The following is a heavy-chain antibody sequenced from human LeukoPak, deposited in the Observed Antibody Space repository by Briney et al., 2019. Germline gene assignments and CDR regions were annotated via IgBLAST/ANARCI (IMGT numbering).Heavy chain of an antibody. Sequence: PGGSLRLSSAASGFTFSSYAMSWGRQAPREGLEWVSDISGSGGSTYYADSVNGRFTISRDNSKNTLYLQMNSLRAEDTAVYYCAREVGIGCSSTSCALGQRDAFDIWGQGTMVTVSS. D-gene: IGHD2-2*01. CDR2: ISGSGGST. J-gene: IGHJ3*02. V-gene: IGHV3-23*01. CDR1: GFTFSSYA. CDR3: AREVGIGCSSTSCALGQRDAFDI.